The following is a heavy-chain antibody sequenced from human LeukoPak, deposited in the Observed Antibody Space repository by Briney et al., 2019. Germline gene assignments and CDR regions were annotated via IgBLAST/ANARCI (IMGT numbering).Heavy chain of an antibody. CDR3: ARYRHLYY. V-gene: IGHV3-7*01. CDR1: GFTFSGSW. D-gene: IGHD3-16*01. J-gene: IGHJ4*02. CDR2: INQDGGEK. Sequence: GGSLRLSCAASGFTFSGSWMSWVRQAPGKGLEWVASINQDGGEKYSLDSVKGRFTISRDNTKSSLFLQMNSLRAEDTAMYYCARYRHLYYWGQGTLVTVSS.